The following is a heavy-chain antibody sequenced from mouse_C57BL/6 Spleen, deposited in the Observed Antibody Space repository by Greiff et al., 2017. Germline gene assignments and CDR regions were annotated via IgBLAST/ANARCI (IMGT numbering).Heavy chain of an antibody. CDR3: AREGLLRLYYVDY. D-gene: IGHD2-3*01. CDR2: IDPSDSYT. J-gene: IGHJ2*01. V-gene: IGHV1-59*01. CDR1: GYTFTSYW. Sequence: QVQLQQPGAELVRPGTSVKLSCKASGYTFTSYWMHWVKQRPGQGLEWIGVIDPSDSYTNYNQKFKGKATLTVDTSSSTAYMQLSSLTSEDSAVYYCAREGLLRLYYVDYWGQGTTLTVSS.